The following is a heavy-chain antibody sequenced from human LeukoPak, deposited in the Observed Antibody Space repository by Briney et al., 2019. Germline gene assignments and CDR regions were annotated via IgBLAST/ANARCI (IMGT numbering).Heavy chain of an antibody. CDR1: VFTFSSYS. V-gene: IGHV3-48*02. CDR3: AKRYCSSTSCHDAFDI. Sequence: PGVSLRLSWAASVFTFSSYSMDWVRQAPGKGLECVSYMSRSSSTIYYADYVKGRFTISRDNAKNSLYLQMNSLRDEDTAVYYCAKRYCSSTSCHDAFDIWGQGTMVTVSS. CDR2: MSRSSSTI. J-gene: IGHJ3*02. D-gene: IGHD2-2*01.